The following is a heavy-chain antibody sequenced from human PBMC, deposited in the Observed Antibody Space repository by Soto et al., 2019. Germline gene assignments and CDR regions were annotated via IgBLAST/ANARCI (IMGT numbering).Heavy chain of an antibody. V-gene: IGHV4-61*01. Sequence: PSDTLSLTCTVSGGSVSSGSYYWSWIRQPPGKGLEWIGYIYYSGSTNYNPSLKSRVTISVDTSKNQFSLKLSSVTAADTAVYYCARVLSGSYFGGPYDAFDIWGQGTMVTVSS. J-gene: IGHJ3*02. CDR1: GGSVSSGSYY. CDR3: ARVLSGSYFGGPYDAFDI. CDR2: IYYSGST. D-gene: IGHD1-26*01.